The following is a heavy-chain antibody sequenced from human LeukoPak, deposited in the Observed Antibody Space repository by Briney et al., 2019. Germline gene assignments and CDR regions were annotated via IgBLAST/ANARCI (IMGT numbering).Heavy chain of an antibody. CDR3: ARDWGIAARPLHFDP. CDR1: GGSFSGYY. D-gene: IGHD6-6*01. J-gene: IGHJ5*02. V-gene: IGHV4-34*01. Sequence: PSETLSLTCAVYGGSFSGYYWSWIRQPPGKGLEWIGEINHSGSTNYNPSLKSRVTISVDTSKNQFSLKLSSVTAADTAVYYCARDWGIAARPLHFDPWGQGTLVTVSS. CDR2: INHSGST.